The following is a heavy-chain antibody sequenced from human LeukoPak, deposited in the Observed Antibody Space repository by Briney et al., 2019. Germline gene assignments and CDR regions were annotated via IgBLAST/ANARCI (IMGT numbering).Heavy chain of an antibody. Sequence: SQTLSLTCAVSGGSISSGGYSWSWIRQPPGKGLEWIGEINHSGSTNYNPSLKSRVTISVDTSKNQFSLKLSSVTAADTAVYYCARGGDTAMGTDYWGQGTLVTVSS. CDR1: GGSISSGGYS. CDR2: INHSGST. J-gene: IGHJ4*02. CDR3: ARGGDTAMGTDY. V-gene: IGHV4-30-2*01. D-gene: IGHD5-18*01.